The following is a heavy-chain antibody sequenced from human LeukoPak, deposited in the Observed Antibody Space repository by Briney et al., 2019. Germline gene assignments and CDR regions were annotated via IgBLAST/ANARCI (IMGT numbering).Heavy chain of an antibody. CDR2: IDDGGST. V-gene: IGHV4-59*02. CDR1: GGSVSSNF. Sequence: SETLSLTCTVSGGSVSSNFWSWIRQPPGKGLECIGYIDDGGSTKYNPSLKSRVTISLDTSKNQFSLRMTSVTAADTAVYYCARDTYYCSSTSCPYYYYYYMDVWGKGTTVTVSS. J-gene: IGHJ6*03. CDR3: ARDTYYCSSTSCPYYYYYYMDV. D-gene: IGHD2-2*01.